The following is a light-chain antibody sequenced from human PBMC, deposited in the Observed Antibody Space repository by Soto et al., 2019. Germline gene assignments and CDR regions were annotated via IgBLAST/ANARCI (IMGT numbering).Light chain of an antibody. V-gene: IGKV3-15*01. CDR3: QQYNNWPPVT. CDR1: QSVSSN. CDR2: GAS. J-gene: IGKJ2*01. Sequence: EIVMTQSPATLSVSPGERANLSCRASQSVSSNLAWYQQKRGQAPRLLIYGASTRATGIPARFSGSGSGTEFTLTISSLQSEDFAVYYCQQYNNWPPVTFGQGTKLEIK.